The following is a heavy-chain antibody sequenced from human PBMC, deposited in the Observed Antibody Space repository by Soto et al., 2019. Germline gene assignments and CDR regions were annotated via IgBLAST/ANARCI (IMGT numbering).Heavy chain of an antibody. V-gene: IGHV1-8*01. CDR3: ARVAAGFGELLVPTYYYYGMDV. CDR1: GYTFTSYD. CDR2: MNPNSGNT. J-gene: IGHJ6*02. D-gene: IGHD3-10*01. Sequence: GASVKVSCKASGYTFTSYDINWVRQATGQGLEWMGWMNPNSGNTGYAQKFQGRVTMTRNTSISTAYMELSSLRSEDTAVYYCARVAAGFGELLVPTYYYYGMDVWGQGTTVTVSS.